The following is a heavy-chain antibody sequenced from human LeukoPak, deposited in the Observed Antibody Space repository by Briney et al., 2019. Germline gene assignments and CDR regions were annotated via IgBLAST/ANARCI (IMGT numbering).Heavy chain of an antibody. V-gene: IGHV3-7*01. J-gene: IGHJ4*02. Sequence: GGSLRLSCAASGFTFTSYWMSWVRQAPGKGLEWVASIKQDASDKYYVDSVKGRFTISRDNAKNSLFLQMISLRAEDTALYYCVRDPVDYWGQGILVTVSS. CDR1: GFTFTSYW. CDR2: IKQDASDK. CDR3: VRDPVDY.